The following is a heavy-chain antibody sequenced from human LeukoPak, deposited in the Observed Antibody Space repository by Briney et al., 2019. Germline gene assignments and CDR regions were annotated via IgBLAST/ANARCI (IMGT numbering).Heavy chain of an antibody. CDR2: IRSDGTT. J-gene: IGHJ4*02. CDR1: GFSFSSYW. CDR3: ARGPDY. V-gene: IGHV3-74*01. Sequence: GGSLRLSCEASGFSFSSYWMHWVRQAPGEGPVWVSLIRSDGTTSYADSVKGRFTISRDNAKNTLYLLMNSLRAEDTAVYYCARGPDYWGQGTLVTVSS.